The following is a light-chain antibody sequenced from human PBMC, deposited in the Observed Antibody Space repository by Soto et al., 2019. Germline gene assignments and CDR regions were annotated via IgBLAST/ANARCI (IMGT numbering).Light chain of an antibody. Sequence: QSALTQPASVSGSPGQSITISCTGTSSDVGTYNYVSWYQHHPGKAPKLIIYEVSNRPSGVSNRFSGSKSGSTASLTISGLQSEYEADYHCTSYTRDTALVFGNGTKVTVL. CDR1: SSDVGTYNY. CDR3: TSYTRDTALV. J-gene: IGLJ1*01. CDR2: EVS. V-gene: IGLV2-14*01.